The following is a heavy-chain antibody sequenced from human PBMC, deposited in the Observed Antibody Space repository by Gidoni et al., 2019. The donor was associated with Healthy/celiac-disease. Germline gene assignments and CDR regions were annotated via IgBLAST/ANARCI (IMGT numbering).Heavy chain of an antibody. CDR1: GFTFSSYA. Sequence: QVQLVESGGGVVQPGRSLRLSCAASGFTFSSYAMHWVRQAPGKGLEWVAVISYDGSNKYYADSVKGRFTISRDNSKNTLYLQMNSLRAEDTAVYYCARDLGLGGDYEGWFDPWGQGTLVTVSS. J-gene: IGHJ5*02. D-gene: IGHD4-17*01. V-gene: IGHV3-30-3*01. CDR2: ISYDGSNK. CDR3: ARDLGLGGDYEGWFDP.